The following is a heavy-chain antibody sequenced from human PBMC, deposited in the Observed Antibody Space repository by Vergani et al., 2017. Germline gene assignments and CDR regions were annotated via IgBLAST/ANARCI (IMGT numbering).Heavy chain of an antibody. Sequence: QVQLVEPGGGVVQPGGSLRLSCIASGFTFRIYGMHWVRQAPGKGLEWVAFIRYDGTKRFYGDSVKGRFTISRDNSKTTVFLQMNSLRADDSAVYYCTKAGQYDSDNFHDSWGQGALVTVAS. V-gene: IGHV3-30*02. CDR3: TKAGQYDSDNFHDS. CDR1: GFTFRIYG. CDR2: IRYDGTKR. D-gene: IGHD3-22*01. J-gene: IGHJ1*01.